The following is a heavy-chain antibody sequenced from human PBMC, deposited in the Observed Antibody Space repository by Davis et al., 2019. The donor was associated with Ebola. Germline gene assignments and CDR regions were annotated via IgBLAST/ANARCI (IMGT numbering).Heavy chain of an antibody. CDR3: ATYDSTRRRFDY. CDR2: IYYSGST. CDR1: GGSISSSSYY. V-gene: IGHV4-39*01. J-gene: IGHJ4*02. D-gene: IGHD3-22*01. Sequence: SETLSLTCTVSGGSISSSSYYWGWIRQPPGKGLEWIGSIYYSGSTYYNPSLKSRVTISVDTSKNQFSLKLSSVTAADTAVYYCATYDSTRRRFDYWGQGTLVTVSS.